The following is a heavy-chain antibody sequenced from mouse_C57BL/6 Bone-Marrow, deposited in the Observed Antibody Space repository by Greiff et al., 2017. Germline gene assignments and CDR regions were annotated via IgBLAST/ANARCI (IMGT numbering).Heavy chain of an antibody. CDR3: ARQGLLRAY. Sequence: QVQLQQPGAELVKPGASVKLSCKASGYTFTSYWMQWVKQRPGQGLEWIGEIDPSDSYTNYNQKFKGKATLTVDTSSSTAYMQLSSLTSEDSAVYYCARQGLLRAYWGQGTLVTVSA. V-gene: IGHV1-50*01. CDR1: GYTFTSYW. D-gene: IGHD2-3*01. J-gene: IGHJ3*01. CDR2: IDPSDSYT.